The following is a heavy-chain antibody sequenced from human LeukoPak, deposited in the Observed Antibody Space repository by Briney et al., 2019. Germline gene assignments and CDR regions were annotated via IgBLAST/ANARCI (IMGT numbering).Heavy chain of an antibody. CDR1: GFTFDDYG. J-gene: IGHJ6*03. Sequence: RAGGSLRLSCAASGFTFDDYGMSWVRQAPGKGLEWVSGINWNGGSTGYADSVKGRFTISRDNAKNSLYLQMNSLRAEDTALYYCARGATVYSNYGNYYMDVWGKGTTVTVSS. CDR3: ARGATVYSNYGNYYMDV. D-gene: IGHD4-11*01. CDR2: INWNGGST. V-gene: IGHV3-20*04.